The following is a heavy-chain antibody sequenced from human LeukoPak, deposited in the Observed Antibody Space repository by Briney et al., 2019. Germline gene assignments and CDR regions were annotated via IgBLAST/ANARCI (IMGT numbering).Heavy chain of an antibody. V-gene: IGHV3-48*03. CDR3: AREPTYSSSWYTTCDS. CDR1: GFTFSSYE. J-gene: IGHJ5*01. D-gene: IGHD6-13*01. CDR2: ISSSSSTI. Sequence: GGSLRLSCAASGFTFSSYEMHWVRQAPGKGLEWVSYISSSSSTIYYADSAKGRFTISRDNAKNSLYLQMNSLRAEDTAVYYCAREPTYSSSWYTTCDSWGQGTLVTVSS.